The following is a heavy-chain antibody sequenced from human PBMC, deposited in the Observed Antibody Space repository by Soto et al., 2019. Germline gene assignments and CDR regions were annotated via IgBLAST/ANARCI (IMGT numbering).Heavy chain of an antibody. CDR1: GFTFSDHA. Sequence: PGGSLRLSCAASGFTFSDHAMSWVRQAPGKGLEWVSSISYTGDFICYADSVKGRFTISRDNAKNALYLQMTGLRGDDTAVYYCARDLLSGANYYAHWGQGTLVTVSS. J-gene: IGHJ4*02. D-gene: IGHD6-19*01. CDR2: ISYTGDFI. V-gene: IGHV3-21*04. CDR3: ARDLLSGANYYAH.